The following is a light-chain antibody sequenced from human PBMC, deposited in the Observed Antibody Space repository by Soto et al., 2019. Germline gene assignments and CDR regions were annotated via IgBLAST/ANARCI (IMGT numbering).Light chain of an antibody. J-gene: IGKJ4*01. CDR3: QQYMSFSLP. V-gene: IGKV1-5*03. CDR2: GAS. Sequence: DVQMTQSPSTLSESVGDRDTITCRASQSISTRLAWYQQKPGKAPKLLIYGASSLESGVPSRFSGSGSGTEFTLTISSLQSDDFATYYCQQYMSFSLPFGGGTKVEIK. CDR1: QSISTR.